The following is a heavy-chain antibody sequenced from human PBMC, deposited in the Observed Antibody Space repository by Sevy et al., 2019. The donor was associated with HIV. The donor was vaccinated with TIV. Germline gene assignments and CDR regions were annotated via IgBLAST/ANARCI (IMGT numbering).Heavy chain of an antibody. CDR1: GFSLTTSGVG. CDR3: AHRPYGDYVGGFDV. Sequence: SGPTLVNPTQTLTLTCTFSGFSLTTSGVGVGWIRQPPGKALESLALISWDDDKYYSPSLKSRLTITKDTSKNQVVLRMTNMDPVDTATYFCAHRPYGDYVGGFDVWGQGTLVTV. J-gene: IGHJ3*01. CDR2: ISWDDDK. D-gene: IGHD4-17*01. V-gene: IGHV2-5*02.